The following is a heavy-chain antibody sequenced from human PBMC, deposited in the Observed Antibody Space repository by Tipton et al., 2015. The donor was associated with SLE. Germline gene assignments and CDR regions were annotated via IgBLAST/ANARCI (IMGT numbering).Heavy chain of an antibody. Sequence: SLRLSCAASGFTFSDYYMSWIRQAPGKGLEWVSYISSSGSTIYYADSVKGRLTISRDNAKNSLYLQMNSLRAEETAVYYCARGKLRNGYSSSWYPDYWGQGTLVTVSS. D-gene: IGHD6-13*01. CDR1: GFTFSDYY. V-gene: IGHV3-11*04. J-gene: IGHJ4*02. CDR3: ARGKLRNGYSSSWYPDY. CDR2: ISSSGSTI.